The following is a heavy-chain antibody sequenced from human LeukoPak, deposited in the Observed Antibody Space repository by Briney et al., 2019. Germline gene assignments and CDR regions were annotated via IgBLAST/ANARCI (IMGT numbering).Heavy chain of an antibody. J-gene: IGHJ4*02. CDR2: INPNSGGT. CDR1: GYTFTGYY. D-gene: IGHD2-15*01. Sequence: ASVKVSCKASGYTFTGYYMHWVRQAPGQGLEWMGWINPNSGGTNYAQKFQGRVTMTRDTSISTAYMELSGLRSDDTAVYYCARGLGYCSGGSCRNPNFDYWGQGTLVTVSS. CDR3: ARGLGYCSGGSCRNPNFDY. V-gene: IGHV1-2*02.